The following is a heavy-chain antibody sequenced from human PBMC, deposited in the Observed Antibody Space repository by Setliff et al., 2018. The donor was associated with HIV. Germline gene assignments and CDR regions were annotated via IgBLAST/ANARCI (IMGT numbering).Heavy chain of an antibody. CDR1: GVSITSHY. D-gene: IGHD1-26*01. CDR3: ARWESAQKAVNP. Sequence: PSETLSLTCTVSGVSITSHYWNWIRQSPGKGLEGIGFGHHSGHTRPNPSLASRVTISVDMSKNQFSLKLNSLSAADTAVYYCARWESAQKAVNPWGHGTMVTVSS. CDR2: GHHSGHT. J-gene: IGHJ3*01. V-gene: IGHV4-4*09.